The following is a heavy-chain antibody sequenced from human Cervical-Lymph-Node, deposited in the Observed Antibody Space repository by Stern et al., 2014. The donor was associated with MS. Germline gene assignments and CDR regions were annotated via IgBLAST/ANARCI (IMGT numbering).Heavy chain of an antibody. D-gene: IGHD3-3*01. V-gene: IGHV1-18*01. CDR3: ARGYYDFWSGTYWYFDL. CDR2: SSAYKGNT. CDR1: GYTFTSYG. Sequence: VQLVESGAEVKKPGASVKVSCKASGYTFTSYGISWVRLAPGQGLAWMGWSSAYKGNTNYAQKLQVRVTMTTDTSTSTAYMELRSLRSDDTSVYYCARGYYDFWSGTYWYFDLWGRGTLVTVSS. J-gene: IGHJ2*01.